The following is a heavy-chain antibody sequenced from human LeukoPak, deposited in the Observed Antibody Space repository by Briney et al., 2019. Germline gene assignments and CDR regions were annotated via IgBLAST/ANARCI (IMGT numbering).Heavy chain of an antibody. J-gene: IGHJ4*02. CDR1: GFTFDDYA. CDR2: INWNGGST. V-gene: IGHV3-20*04. CDR3: ARRGYDFWSGYYTYYFDY. D-gene: IGHD3-3*01. Sequence: GGSLRLSCAASGFTFDDYAMSWVRQAPGKGLEWVSGINWNGGSTGYADSVKGRFTISRDNAKNSLYLQMNSLRAEDTALYYCARRGYDFWSGYYTYYFDYWGQGTLATVSS.